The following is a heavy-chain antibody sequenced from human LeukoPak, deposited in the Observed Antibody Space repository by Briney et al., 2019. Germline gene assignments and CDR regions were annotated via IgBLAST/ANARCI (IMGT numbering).Heavy chain of an antibody. V-gene: IGHV3-23*01. Sequence: PGGSLRLSCAASGFTFSSYAMSWVRQAPGKGLEWVSAISGSGGSTYYADSVKGRFTISRDNSKNTLYLQMNSLRAEDTAVYYCAKDGGIQLWLRLRYYYMDVWGKGTTVTVSS. D-gene: IGHD5-18*01. J-gene: IGHJ6*03. CDR3: AKDGGIQLWLRLRYYYMDV. CDR2: ISGSGGST. CDR1: GFTFSSYA.